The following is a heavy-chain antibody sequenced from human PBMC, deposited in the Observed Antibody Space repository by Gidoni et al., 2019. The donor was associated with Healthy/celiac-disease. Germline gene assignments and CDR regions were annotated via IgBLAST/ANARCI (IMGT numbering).Heavy chain of an antibody. D-gene: IGHD2-8*01. Sequence: QVQLVESGGGVVQPGRSLRLSCAASGFTFSSYGMPWVRQAPGKGLGWVAVIWYDGSNKYYADSVKGRFTISRDNSKNTLYLQMNSLRAEDTAVYYCARDSVDIVLMVYEHYGMDVWGQGTTVTVSS. CDR3: ARDSVDIVLMVYEHYGMDV. CDR1: GFTFSSYG. CDR2: IWYDGSNK. V-gene: IGHV3-33*01. J-gene: IGHJ6*02.